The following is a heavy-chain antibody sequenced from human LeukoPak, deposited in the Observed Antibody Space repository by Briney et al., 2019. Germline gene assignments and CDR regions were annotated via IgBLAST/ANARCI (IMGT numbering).Heavy chain of an antibody. V-gene: IGHV3-23*01. J-gene: IGHJ5*02. CDR2: ISGSGGST. CDR1: GFTFSSYA. Sequence: PGGSLRLSCAASGFTFSSYAMSWVRQAPGKGLEWVSAISGSGGSTYYADSVKGRSTISRDNSKNTLYLQMNSLRAEDTAVYYCAKAQGSGSYSDGEDWFDPWGQGTLVTVSS. CDR3: AKAQGSGSYSDGEDWFDP. D-gene: IGHD3-10*01.